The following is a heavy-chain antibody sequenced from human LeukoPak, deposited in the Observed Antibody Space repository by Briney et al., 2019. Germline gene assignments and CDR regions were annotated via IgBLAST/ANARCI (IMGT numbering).Heavy chain of an antibody. Sequence: GGSLRLSCVASGFTFSSYWMKWVRQAPGKEVEWVANIKRDATERYYLDSVEGRFTISRDNAKHMLYLQMNSLRVEDTGVYYCARGSSSGWPDYFDQWGQGALVTVSS. V-gene: IGHV3-7*04. D-gene: IGHD6-19*01. J-gene: IGHJ4*02. CDR1: GFTFSSYW. CDR3: ARGSSSGWPDYFDQ. CDR2: IKRDATER.